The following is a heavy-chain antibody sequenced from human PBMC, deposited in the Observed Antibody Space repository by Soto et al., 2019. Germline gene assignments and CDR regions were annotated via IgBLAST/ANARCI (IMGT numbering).Heavy chain of an antibody. J-gene: IGHJ3*01. V-gene: IGHV1-46*03. CDR3: TRSIITTAGTDAFDP. CDR2: INPSRGGT. D-gene: IGHD6-13*01. CDR1: TYTFTSYY. Sequence: QVQLVQSGAEVKKPGASVRVSCKASTYTFTSYYVHWVRQAPGQGPEWMGMINPSRGGTDYAQKFQGRVTMTRDTSTTTGYMELSSLRSEDTAIYYCTRSIITTAGTDAFDPWGQGTLVTVSS.